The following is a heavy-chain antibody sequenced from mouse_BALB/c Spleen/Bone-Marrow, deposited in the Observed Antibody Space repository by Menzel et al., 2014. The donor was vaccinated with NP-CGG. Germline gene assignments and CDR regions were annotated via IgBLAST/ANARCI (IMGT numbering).Heavy chain of an antibody. Sequence: VQLQQPGPDPVKPGASVKISCKASGYSFTGYYMHWMKQSHGKSLEWIGRVNPNNGGTSYNQKFKGKAILTVDKSSSTAYMELRSLTSEDSAVYYCARERDYGFAYWGQGTLVTVSA. CDR2: VNPNNGGT. V-gene: IGHV1-26*01. CDR1: GYSFTGYY. CDR3: ARERDYGFAY. J-gene: IGHJ3*01. D-gene: IGHD2-4*01.